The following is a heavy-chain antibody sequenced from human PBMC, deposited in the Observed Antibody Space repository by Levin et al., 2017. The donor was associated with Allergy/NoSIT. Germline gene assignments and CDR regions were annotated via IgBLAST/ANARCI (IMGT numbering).Heavy chain of an antibody. V-gene: IGHV3-7*01. Sequence: GGSLRLSCAASGFTFSSYWMSWVRQAPGKGLEWVANIKQDGSEKYYVDSVKGRFTISRDNAKNSLYLQMNSLRAEDTAVYYCAREPNSSGCLIDYWGQGTLVTVSS. CDR3: AREPNSSGCLIDY. J-gene: IGHJ4*02. CDR2: IKQDGSEK. CDR1: GFTFSSYW. D-gene: IGHD6-19*01.